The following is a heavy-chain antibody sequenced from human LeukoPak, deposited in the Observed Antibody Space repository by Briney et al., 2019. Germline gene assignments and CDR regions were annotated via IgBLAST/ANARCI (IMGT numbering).Heavy chain of an antibody. D-gene: IGHD3-10*01. CDR1: GYTFTSYG. CDR2: ISAYNGNT. Sequence: ASVKVSCKASGYTFTSYGISWVRQAPGQGLEWMGWISAYNGNTNYAQKLQGRVTMTTDTSTSTAYMELRSLRSDDTAVYYCAHLWFGKELNWFDPWGQGTLVTVSS. CDR3: AHLWFGKELNWFDP. J-gene: IGHJ5*02. V-gene: IGHV1-18*01.